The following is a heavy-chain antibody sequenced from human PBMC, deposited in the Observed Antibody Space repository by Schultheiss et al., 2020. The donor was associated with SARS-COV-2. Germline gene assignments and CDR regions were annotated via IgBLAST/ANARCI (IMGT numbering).Heavy chain of an antibody. D-gene: IGHD3-9*01. CDR3: ARGRRLTYLDWSSTLTEHYFDS. CDR2: ITHSGNT. J-gene: IGHJ4*02. Sequence: SQTLSLTCDINVESVSGGDWTWIRQPPGKGLEWIGEITHSGNTKYSPSLKSRVVISVGPSKKQFSLKLTSLTAADTAIYYCARGRRLTYLDWSSTLTEHYFDSWGQGTPVTGSS. CDR1: VESVSGGD. V-gene: IGHV4-34*01.